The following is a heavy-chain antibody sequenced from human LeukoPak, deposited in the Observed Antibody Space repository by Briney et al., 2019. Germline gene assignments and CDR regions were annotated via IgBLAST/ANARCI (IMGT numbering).Heavy chain of an antibody. D-gene: IGHD3-22*01. CDR1: GGSISSYY. CDR2: IYYSGGP. CDR3: ARDSSGYAFDY. V-gene: IGHV4-59*01. Sequence: SDTLSLTCTVSGGSISSYYWSWIGQPPGKGLEWIGYIYYSGGPNYNPSLKSRVTISVDKSKNQFSLKLSSVTAADTAVYYCARDSSGYAFDYWGQGTLVTVSS. J-gene: IGHJ4*02.